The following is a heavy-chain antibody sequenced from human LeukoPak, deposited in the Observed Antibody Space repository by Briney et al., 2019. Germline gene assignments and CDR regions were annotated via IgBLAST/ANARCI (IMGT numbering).Heavy chain of an antibody. CDR3: ARDGYSGNAFDI. J-gene: IGHJ3*02. Sequence: GGSLRLSCAASGFTFSSYSMNWVRQAPGKGLEWVSSISSSSSYIYYADSVKGRFTISRDNAKNSLYLQMNSLRAEDTAVYYCARDGYSGNAFDIWGQGTMVTVSS. CDR1: GFTFSSYS. V-gene: IGHV3-21*01. D-gene: IGHD1-26*01. CDR2: ISSSSSYI.